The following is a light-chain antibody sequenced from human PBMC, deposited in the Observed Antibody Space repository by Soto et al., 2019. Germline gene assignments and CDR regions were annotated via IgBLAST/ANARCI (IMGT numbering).Light chain of an antibody. J-gene: IGKJ1*01. CDR2: EAS. CDR1: QMIYTW. Sequence: DIQMTQSPSTLSASVGDRVTITCRASQMIYTWLAWYQQKPGKAPKLLIYEASSLDVGVPSRFSGSGSGTEFTLTIXSLQPDDFATYYCQQYNTFWTFGQGTKV. V-gene: IGKV1-5*03. CDR3: QQYNTFWT.